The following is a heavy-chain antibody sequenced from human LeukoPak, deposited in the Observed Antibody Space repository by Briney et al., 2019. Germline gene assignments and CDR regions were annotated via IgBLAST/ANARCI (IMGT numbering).Heavy chain of an antibody. J-gene: IGHJ6*03. D-gene: IGHD6-25*01. CDR2: IGTSSTTI. CDR3: ARFAAGGSYYYYMDV. Sequence: GRSLRLSCAASGFTFSSYSMNWVRQPPGKGLEWVSNIGTSSTTIYYADSVKGRFTISRDNAKNSLYLQMNSLRADDTAVYYCARFAAGGSYYYYMDVWGKGTTVTVSS. CDR1: GFTFSSYS. V-gene: IGHV3-48*01.